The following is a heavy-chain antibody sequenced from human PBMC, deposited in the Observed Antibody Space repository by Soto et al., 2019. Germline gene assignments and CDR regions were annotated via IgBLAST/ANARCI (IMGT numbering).Heavy chain of an antibody. CDR1: GFTFSSYA. D-gene: IGHD1-1*01. J-gene: IGHJ6*02. V-gene: IGHV3-30-3*01. CDR3: ARDLLRFNWNDFPYYYYGMDV. Sequence: QVQLVESGGGVVQPGRSLRLSCAASGFTFSSYAMQWVRQAPGKGLEWVAVISYDGSNKYYADSVKGRFTIYRDNSKNTLYLKMTSLRAEAKAVYYCARDLLRFNWNDFPYYYYGMDVWGQGTKVTVSS. CDR2: ISYDGSNK.